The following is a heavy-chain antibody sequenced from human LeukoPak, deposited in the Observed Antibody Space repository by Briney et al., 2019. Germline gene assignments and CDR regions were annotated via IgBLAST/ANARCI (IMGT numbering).Heavy chain of an antibody. Sequence: SETLSLTCAVSGGSISNYYCSWIRQPPGKGLEWLGYIHYSGYTNYNPSLKSRVTISVDTSKNQFSLNLSSVTAADTAVYYCARHWGSDWYFDLWGRGTLITVSS. CDR2: IHYSGYT. CDR3: ARHWGSDWYFDL. V-gene: IGHV4-59*01. D-gene: IGHD7-27*01. CDR1: GGSISNYY. J-gene: IGHJ2*01.